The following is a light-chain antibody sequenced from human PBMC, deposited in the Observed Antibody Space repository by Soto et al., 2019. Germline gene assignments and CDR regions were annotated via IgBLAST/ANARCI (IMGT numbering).Light chain of an antibody. V-gene: IGLV1-40*01. CDR2: GNS. CDR1: SSNIGAGYD. Sequence: QSVLTQPPSVSGAPGERVTISCTGSSSNIGAGYDVHWYQQLPGTAPKLLIYGNSNRPSGVPDRISGSKSGTSASLAITGLQAEDEADYYCQSYDSSLSGSKVFGGGTKVTVL. CDR3: QSYDSSLSGSKV. J-gene: IGLJ3*02.